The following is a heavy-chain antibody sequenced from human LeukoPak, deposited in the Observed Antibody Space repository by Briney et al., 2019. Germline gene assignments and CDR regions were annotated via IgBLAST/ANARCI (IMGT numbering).Heavy chain of an antibody. CDR2: INSDGSST. D-gene: IGHD3-3*01. Sequence: GGSLRLSCAASGFTFSIYWMHWVRQAPGKGLMWVSRINSDGSSTNYADSVKGRFTISRDNAKNTLYLQMNSLRAEDTAVYYCAKDRLGVVTSFDPWGQGTLVTVSS. V-gene: IGHV3-74*01. CDR1: GFTFSIYW. CDR3: AKDRLGVVTSFDP. J-gene: IGHJ5*02.